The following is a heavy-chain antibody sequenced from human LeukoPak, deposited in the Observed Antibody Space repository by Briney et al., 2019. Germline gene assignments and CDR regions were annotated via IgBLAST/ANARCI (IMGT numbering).Heavy chain of an antibody. CDR1: GFTFSNYC. J-gene: IGHJ5*02. CDR3: AKGRYGGSYHPNHNWFDP. CDR2: IRYDGDIK. V-gene: IGHV3-30*02. Sequence: GGSLRLSCAASGFTFSNYCIHWVRQAPGKGLEWVAFIRYDGDIKYYADSVKGGFTISRDNSKKTVYMQVNSLGPDDTALYYCAKGRYGGSYHPNHNWFDPWGQGTLVTVSS. D-gene: IGHD1-26*01.